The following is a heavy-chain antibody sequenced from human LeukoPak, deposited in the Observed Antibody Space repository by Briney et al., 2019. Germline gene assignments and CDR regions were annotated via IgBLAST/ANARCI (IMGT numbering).Heavy chain of an antibody. CDR1: GGSFSGYY. Sequence: SETLSLTCAVYGGSFSGYYWSWIRQPPGKGLEWTGESNHSGSTNYNPSLKSRGTISVDTSKNQFSLKLSSVTAADTAVYYCARGSQYYDILTGSRSGDAFDIWGQGTMVTVSS. D-gene: IGHD3-9*01. J-gene: IGHJ3*02. CDR2: SNHSGST. CDR3: ARGSQYYDILTGSRSGDAFDI. V-gene: IGHV4-34*01.